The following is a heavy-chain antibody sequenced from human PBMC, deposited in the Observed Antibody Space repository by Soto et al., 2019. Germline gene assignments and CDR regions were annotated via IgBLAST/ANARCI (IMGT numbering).Heavy chain of an antibody. J-gene: IGHJ6*02. V-gene: IGHV1-18*01. D-gene: IGHD6-13*01. CDR1: GYTFTSYG. Sequence: QVQLVQSGAEVKKPGASVKVSCKASGYTFTSYGISWVRQAPGQGLEWLGWISAYNGNTNYAQKHQGRGTMTTDTSTSTTDMELRTLRSDGTAVYYSARDPTVGAGAGKVHYYYDGMDVWGQGTTVTVAS. CDR3: ARDPTVGAGAGKVHYYYDGMDV. CDR2: ISAYNGNT.